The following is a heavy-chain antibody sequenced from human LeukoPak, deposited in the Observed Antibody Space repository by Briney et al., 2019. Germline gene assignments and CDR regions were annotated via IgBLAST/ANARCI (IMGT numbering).Heavy chain of an antibody. CDR3: ARRLGGSFY. V-gene: IGHV4-34*01. J-gene: IGHJ4*02. D-gene: IGHD1-26*01. CDR1: GGSISSYY. CDR2: INHSGST. Sequence: SETLSLTCTVSGGSISSYYWSWIRQPPGKGLEWIGEINHSGSTNYNPSLKSRVTISVDTSKNQFSLRLSSVTAADTAVYYCARRLGGSFYWGQGTLVTVSS.